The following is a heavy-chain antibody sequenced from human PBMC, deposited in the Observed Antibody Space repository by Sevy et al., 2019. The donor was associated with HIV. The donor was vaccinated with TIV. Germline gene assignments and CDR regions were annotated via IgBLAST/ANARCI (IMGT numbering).Heavy chain of an antibody. J-gene: IGHJ5*01. Sequence: GGSLRLSCAASGFTFSNYGMHWVRQAPGKGLEWVAVIWYDGSYEYYADSVKGLFTISRDNAKSTLYLQMNSLRAEDTAVYYCAKTFAIFGVLMSPDFDSWGQGTLVTVSS. CDR2: IWYDGSYE. V-gene: IGHV3-33*06. D-gene: IGHD3-3*01. CDR3: AKTFAIFGVLMSPDFDS. CDR1: GFTFSNYG.